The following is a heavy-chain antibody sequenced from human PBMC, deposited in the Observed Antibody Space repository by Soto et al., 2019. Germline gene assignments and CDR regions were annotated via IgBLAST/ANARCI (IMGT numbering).Heavy chain of an antibody. V-gene: IGHV4-59*08. CDR1: GGSISGYY. CDR3: ERYPRLDC. Sequence: PTETLSLTCTVSGGSISGYYWSWIRQPPGKRLEWIGYIYYTGSTNYNPSLRSRVTISIDTSKNQFSLQLSSVTAADTAVYFCERYPRLDCWCQGILVSVS. CDR2: IYYTGST. J-gene: IGHJ4*02.